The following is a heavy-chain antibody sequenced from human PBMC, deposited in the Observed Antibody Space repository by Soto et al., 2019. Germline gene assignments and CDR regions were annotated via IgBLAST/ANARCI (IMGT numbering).Heavy chain of an antibody. CDR3: AGVDTAMVTSPYFDY. V-gene: IGHV4-34*01. D-gene: IGHD5-18*01. Sequence: QVQLQQWGAGLLKPSETLSLTCAVYGGSFSGYYWSWIRQPPGKGLEWIGEINHSGSTNYNPSLKSRVTISVDTAKNQFSLKLSSVTAADTAVYCCAGVDTAMVTSPYFDYWGQGTLVTVSS. CDR2: INHSGST. CDR1: GGSFSGYY. J-gene: IGHJ4*02.